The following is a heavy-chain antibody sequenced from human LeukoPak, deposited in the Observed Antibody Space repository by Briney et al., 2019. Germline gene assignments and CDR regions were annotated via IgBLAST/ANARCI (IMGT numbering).Heavy chain of an antibody. V-gene: IGHV3-30*02. CDR1: GFTFSSYG. CDR3: AKDRLRTIFGVVTVDY. D-gene: IGHD3-3*01. J-gene: IGHJ4*02. CDR2: IRYDGSNK. Sequence: GGSLRLSCAASGFTFSSYGMHWVRQAPGKGLEWVAFIRYDGSNKYYADSVKGRFTISRDNSKNTLYLQMNSLRAEDTAVYYCAKDRLRTIFGVVTVDYWGQGTLVTVSS.